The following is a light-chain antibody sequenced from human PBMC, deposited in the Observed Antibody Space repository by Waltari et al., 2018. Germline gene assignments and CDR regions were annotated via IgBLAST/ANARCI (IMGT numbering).Light chain of an antibody. Sequence: QSALTQPASVSGSPGQSITISCSGTDSDVGASDFVSCYQQHPGKAPHLIIYEVSNRPSGISNRFSASKSGNTASLTISGLQAEDEADYYCSSYTTSSAPGVFGTGTRVTVL. CDR1: DSDVGASDF. CDR3: SSYTTSSAPGV. CDR2: EVS. J-gene: IGLJ1*01. V-gene: IGLV2-14*01.